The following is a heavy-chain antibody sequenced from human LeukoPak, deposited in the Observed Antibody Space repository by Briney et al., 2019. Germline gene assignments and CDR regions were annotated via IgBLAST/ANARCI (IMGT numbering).Heavy chain of an antibody. D-gene: IGHD4-17*01. Sequence: GGSLRLSCAASGFTFSSYWMSWVRQAPGKGLEWVANIKQEGSEKYYVDSVKGRFTISRDNAKNSLYLQMNSLRAEDTAVYYCARVVDDYGDYGGESNAFDIWGQGTMVTVSS. CDR1: GFTFSSYW. V-gene: IGHV3-7*01. J-gene: IGHJ3*02. CDR3: ARVVDDYGDYGGESNAFDI. CDR2: IKQEGSEK.